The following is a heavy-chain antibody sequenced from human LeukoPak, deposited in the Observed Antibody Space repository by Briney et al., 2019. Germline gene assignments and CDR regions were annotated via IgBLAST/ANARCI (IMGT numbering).Heavy chain of an antibody. CDR2: IYYSGST. Sequence: PSETLSLTCTVSGGSIGSYYWSWIRQPPGKGLEWIGYIYYSGSTNYNPFLKSRVTISVDTSKNQFSLKLSSVTAADTAVYYCARDQGYYDSSGYPKNWFDPWGQGTLVTVSS. CDR1: GGSIGSYY. CDR3: ARDQGYYDSSGYPKNWFDP. D-gene: IGHD3-22*01. V-gene: IGHV4-59*01. J-gene: IGHJ5*02.